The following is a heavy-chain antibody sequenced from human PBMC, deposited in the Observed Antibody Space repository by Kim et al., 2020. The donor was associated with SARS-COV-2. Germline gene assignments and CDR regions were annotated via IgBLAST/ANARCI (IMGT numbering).Heavy chain of an antibody. D-gene: IGHD3-22*01. V-gene: IGHV3-48*03. CDR2: ISSSGSTI. J-gene: IGHJ4*02. CDR3: AREEPTYYYDSSGYYGGG. CDR1: GFTFSSYE. Sequence: GGSLRLSCAASGFTFSSYEMNWVRQAPGKGLEWVSYISSSGSTIYYADYVKGRFTISRDNAKNSLYLQMNSLRAEDTAVYYCAREEPTYYYDSSGYYGGGWGQGTLVTVSS.